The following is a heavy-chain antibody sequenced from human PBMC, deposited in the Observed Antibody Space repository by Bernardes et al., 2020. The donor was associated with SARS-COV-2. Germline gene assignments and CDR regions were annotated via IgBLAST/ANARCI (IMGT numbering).Heavy chain of an antibody. Sequence: GGSLRLSCAASGFIFSNYWMRWVRQAPGKGLEWVANIKHDGSEIYYVDSVKGRFTISRDNAKNSLYLQMNSLRAEDTAVYYCATKQWLDGVLDYWGQGTLVTVSS. CDR1: GFIFSNYW. CDR3: ATKQWLDGVLDY. D-gene: IGHD6-19*01. CDR2: IKHDGSEI. V-gene: IGHV3-7*03. J-gene: IGHJ4*02.